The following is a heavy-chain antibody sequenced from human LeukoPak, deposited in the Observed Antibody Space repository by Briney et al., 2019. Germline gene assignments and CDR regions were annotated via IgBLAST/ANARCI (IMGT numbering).Heavy chain of an antibody. Sequence: GGSLRLSCVGSGFTFSDAWRSWVRQAPGKGLEWVGRIKSKSDGGTIDYAAPVKGRFTISRDDSRNTLYLQMNSLKTEDTAVYYCTTRRQDGWWGQGTLVTVS. J-gene: IGHJ4*02. D-gene: IGHD2-15*01. CDR1: GFTFSDAW. CDR2: IKSKSDGGTI. CDR3: TTRRQDGW. V-gene: IGHV3-15*01.